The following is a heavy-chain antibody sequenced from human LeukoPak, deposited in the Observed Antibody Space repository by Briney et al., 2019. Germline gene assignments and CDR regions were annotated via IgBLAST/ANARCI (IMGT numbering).Heavy chain of an antibody. Sequence: PGGPLRLSCAASGFTFNRYGRSWVRQAPGKGVEGVAYINSSRSTIYYADCERGGFTICRENEKDLVYVKMNTLRAEDTAVYYCARSLVVGATSPYHWGQGTLVTVSS. CDR1: GFTFNRYG. D-gene: IGHD1-26*01. J-gene: IGHJ5*02. V-gene: IGHV3-48*04. CDR2: INSSRSTI. CDR3: ARSLVVGATSPYH.